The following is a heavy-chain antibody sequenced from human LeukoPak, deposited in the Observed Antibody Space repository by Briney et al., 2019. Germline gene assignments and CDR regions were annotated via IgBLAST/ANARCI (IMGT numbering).Heavy chain of an antibody. CDR3: ARDGEMGRDFDY. CDR2: ISSSSSYI. D-gene: IGHD5-24*01. Sequence: ASVKVSCKASGGTFSSYSMNWVRQAPGKGLEWVSSISSSSSYIYYADSVKGRFTISRDNAKNSLYLQMNSLRAEDTAVYYCARDGEMGRDFDYWGQGTLVTVSS. V-gene: IGHV3-21*01. J-gene: IGHJ4*02. CDR1: GGTFSSYS.